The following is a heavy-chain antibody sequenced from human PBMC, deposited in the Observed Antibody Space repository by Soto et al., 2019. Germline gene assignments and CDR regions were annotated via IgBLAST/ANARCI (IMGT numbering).Heavy chain of an antibody. CDR1: GFTFSSYA. J-gene: IGHJ5*02. D-gene: IGHD2-8*01. Sequence: AGGSLRLSCAASGFTFSSYAMSWVRQAPGKGLEWVTNYNPSLEGRVTISIDKSKNQFYLDLNSVTAADTAMYYCARNGDCTRPGCIVGWFDPWGPGTLVTVSS. CDR3: ARNGDCTRPGCIVGWFDP. V-gene: IGHV3-23*01. CDR2: T.